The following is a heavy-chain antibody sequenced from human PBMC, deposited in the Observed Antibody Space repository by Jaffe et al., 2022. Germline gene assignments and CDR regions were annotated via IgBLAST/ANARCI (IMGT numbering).Heavy chain of an antibody. CDR1: GFTFDDYT. J-gene: IGHJ4*02. CDR2: ISWDGGST. Sequence: EVQLVESGGVVVQPGGSLRLSCAASGFTFDDYTMHWVRQAPGKGLEWVSLISWDGGSTYYADSVKGRFTISRDNSKNSLYLQMNSLRTEDTALYYCASTGTGTGYYFDYWGQGTLVTVSS. V-gene: IGHV3-43*01. CDR3: ASTGTGTGYYFDY. D-gene: IGHD1-1*01.